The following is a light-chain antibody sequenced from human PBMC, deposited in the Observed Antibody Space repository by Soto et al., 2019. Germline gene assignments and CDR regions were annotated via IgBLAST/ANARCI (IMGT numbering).Light chain of an antibody. V-gene: IGKV1-9*01. CDR3: QQDKSYPRT. Sequence: DIHLTQSPSSLSASVGDRVTITCRASQAITNNLAWYQQKPGNPPKLLIYEESTLHSGVTSRFSGRKVGTQFILTIDSLQPEDFATYYCQQDKSYPRTFGGGTKVEIK. CDR2: EES. CDR1: QAITNN. J-gene: IGKJ4*01.